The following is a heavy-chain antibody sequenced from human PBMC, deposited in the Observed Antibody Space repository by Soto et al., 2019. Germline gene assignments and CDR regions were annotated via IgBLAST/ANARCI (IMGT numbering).Heavy chain of an antibody. Sequence: QTGGSLRLSCAASGFTFSSYDMHWVRQATGKGLEWVSAIGTAGDTYYPGSVKGRFTISRENAKNSLYLQMNSLRAGDTAVYYCARGAAAAGIYYFDYWGQGTLVTVSS. D-gene: IGHD6-13*01. J-gene: IGHJ4*02. CDR3: ARGAAAAGIYYFDY. CDR1: GFTFSSYD. V-gene: IGHV3-13*01. CDR2: IGTAGDT.